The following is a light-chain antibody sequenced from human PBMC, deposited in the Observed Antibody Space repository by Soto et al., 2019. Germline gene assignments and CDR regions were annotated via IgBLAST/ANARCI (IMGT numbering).Light chain of an antibody. CDR1: HSLLRRKGSHC. CDR2: LGS. J-gene: IGKJ1*01. CDR3: MQALQTPPWT. V-gene: IGKV2-28*01. Sequence: DIGVAESPVSLPVTPGEPASIYCSSSHSLLRRKGSHCLDWYLQRPGQSPQLLIYLGSHRASGVPDRFSGSGSGTDFTLKISRVEGEDVGVYYCMQALQTPPWTFGQGTKVEIK.